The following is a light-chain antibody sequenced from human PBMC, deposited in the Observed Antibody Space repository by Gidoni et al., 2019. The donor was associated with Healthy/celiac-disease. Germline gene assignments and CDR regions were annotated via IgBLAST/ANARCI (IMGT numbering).Light chain of an antibody. V-gene: IGLV1-51*01. J-gene: IGLJ2*01. CDR1: SPNIGNNY. CDR3: GTWDSSLRGGV. CDR2: DNN. Sequence: QSVLTQPPSVSAATGQKVTISRAGSSPNIGNNYVSWYQQLPGTAPKLLIYDNNKRPAGIPDRFSGSKSGTSATLGITGLQTGDEADYYGGTWDSSLRGGVFGGGTKLTVL.